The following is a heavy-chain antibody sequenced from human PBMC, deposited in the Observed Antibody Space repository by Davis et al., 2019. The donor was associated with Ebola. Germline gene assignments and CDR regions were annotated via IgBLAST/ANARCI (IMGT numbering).Heavy chain of an antibody. Sequence: SVKVSCKASGFTFTSSAMQWVRQARGQRLEWIGWIVVGSGNTNYVQKFQERVTITRDMSTSTAYMELSSLRSEDTAVYYCARGRGGKSRYGMDVWGQGTTVTVSS. CDR3: ARGRGGKSRYGMDV. V-gene: IGHV1-58*02. CDR2: IVVGSGNT. D-gene: IGHD3-16*01. J-gene: IGHJ6*02. CDR1: GFTFTSSA.